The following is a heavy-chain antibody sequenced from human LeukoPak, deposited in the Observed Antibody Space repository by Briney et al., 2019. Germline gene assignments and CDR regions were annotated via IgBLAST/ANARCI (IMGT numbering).Heavy chain of an antibody. V-gene: IGHV3-7*03. D-gene: IGHD3-9*01. CDR3: ARAHKLRYFDWLYNY. CDR2: IKQDGSEK. Sequence: GGSLRLSCAASGFTFSSYWMSSVRQAPGKGLEWVANIKQDGSEKYYVDSVKGRFTISRDNAKNSLYLQMNSLRAEDTAVYYCARAHKLRYFDWLYNYWGQGTLVTVSS. J-gene: IGHJ4*02. CDR1: GFTFSSYW.